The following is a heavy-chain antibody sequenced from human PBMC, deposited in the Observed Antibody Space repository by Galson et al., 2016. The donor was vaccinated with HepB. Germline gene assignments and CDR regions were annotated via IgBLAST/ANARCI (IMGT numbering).Heavy chain of an antibody. CDR2: ITGSGTST. V-gene: IGHV3-23*01. J-gene: IGHJ4*02. CDR1: GFTFSSNW. D-gene: IGHD6-19*01. CDR3: AKAYSSGWYFFDY. Sequence: LRLSCATSGFTFSSNWMSWVRQAPGKGLEWVSAITGSGTSTYYADSVKGRLTISRDNSKNTLYLQMNSLRAEDTAVYYCAKAYSSGWYFFDYWGQGTLVTVSS.